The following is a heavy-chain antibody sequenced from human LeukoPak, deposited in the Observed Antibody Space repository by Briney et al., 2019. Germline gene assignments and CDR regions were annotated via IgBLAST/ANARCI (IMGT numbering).Heavy chain of an antibody. CDR2: IKQDRSEK. Sequence: QPGGSLRLSCAASGFTFSSYWMSWVRQAPGKGLEWVANIKQDRSEKNYVDSVKGRFTISRDNAKNSLELQMNSLRDEDTAVYYCARAGGYASSWAYWGQGTLVTVSS. J-gene: IGHJ4*02. CDR1: GFTFSSYW. D-gene: IGHD5-12*01. V-gene: IGHV3-7*01. CDR3: ARAGGYASSWAY.